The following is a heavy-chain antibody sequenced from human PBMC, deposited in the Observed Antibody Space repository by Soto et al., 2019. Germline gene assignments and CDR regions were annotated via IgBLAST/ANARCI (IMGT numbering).Heavy chain of an antibody. V-gene: IGHV3-21*01. CDR2: ISSSSSYI. CDR1: GFTFSSYS. D-gene: IGHD6-13*01. J-gene: IGHJ6*02. Sequence: SGGSLRLSCAASGFTFSSYSMNWVRQAPGKGLEWVSSISSSSSYIYYADSVKGRFTISRDNAKNSLYLQMNSLRAEDTAVYYCARGAAADPIYGMDVWGQGTTVTVSS. CDR3: ARGAAADPIYGMDV.